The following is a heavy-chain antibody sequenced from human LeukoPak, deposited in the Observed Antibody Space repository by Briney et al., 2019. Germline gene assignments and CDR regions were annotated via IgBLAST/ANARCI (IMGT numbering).Heavy chain of an antibody. CDR2: INHSGSA. Sequence: SETLSLTCTVSGGSISSSSYYWSWIRQPPGKGLEWIGEINHSGSANYNPSLKSRVTISVDTSKNQFSLKLSSVTAADTAVYYCARQRGGTGYYYDHWGQGTLVTVSS. CDR3: ARQRGGTGYYYDH. CDR1: GGSISSSSYY. V-gene: IGHV4-39*01. J-gene: IGHJ4*02. D-gene: IGHD3/OR15-3a*01.